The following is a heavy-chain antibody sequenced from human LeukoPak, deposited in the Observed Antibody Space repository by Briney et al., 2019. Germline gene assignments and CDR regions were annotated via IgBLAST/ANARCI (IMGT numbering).Heavy chain of an antibody. CDR3: ARGTWGANYYPFDY. CDR1: GFTFSSYV. CDR2: IGTSGGST. Sequence: GGSLRLSCAASGFTFSSYVMSWVRQAPGKGLEWVSVIGTSGGSTIYADSVKGRFTISRDDSKNTLYLQLNSLRAEDTAVYYCARGTWGANYYPFDYWGQGTLITVSS. V-gene: IGHV3-23*01. J-gene: IGHJ4*02. D-gene: IGHD4/OR15-4a*01.